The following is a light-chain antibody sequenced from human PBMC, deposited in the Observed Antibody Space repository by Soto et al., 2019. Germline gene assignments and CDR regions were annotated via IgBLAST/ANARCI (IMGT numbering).Light chain of an antibody. CDR1: SNSIASNY. CDR3: QSYDSSNQV. J-gene: IGLJ2*01. CDR2: EDN. Sequence: NYMLTQPHSVSESPGKTVTISCTRSSNSIASNYVQWYQQRPGSSPTTVIYEDNQRPSGVPDRFPGSIDSSSNSASLTISGLKTEDEADYYCQSYDSSNQVFGGGTKLTVL. V-gene: IGLV6-57*01.